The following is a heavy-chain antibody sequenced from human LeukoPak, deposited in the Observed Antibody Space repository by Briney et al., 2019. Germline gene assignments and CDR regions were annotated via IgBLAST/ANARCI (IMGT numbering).Heavy chain of an antibody. V-gene: IGHV1-2*02. CDR2: INPNSGGT. Sequence: GASVKVSCKASGYTFTGYYMHWVRQAPGQGLEWMGWINPNSGGTNYAQKFQGRVTMTEDTSTDTAYMELSSLRSEDTAVYYCATVSRLVDYWGQGTLVTVSS. CDR3: ATVSRLVDY. J-gene: IGHJ4*02. CDR1: GYTFTGYY. D-gene: IGHD6-19*01.